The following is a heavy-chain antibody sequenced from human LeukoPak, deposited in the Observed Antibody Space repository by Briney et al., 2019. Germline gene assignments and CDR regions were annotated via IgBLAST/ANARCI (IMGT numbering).Heavy chain of an antibody. CDR2: IYSGGST. V-gene: IGHV3-53*01. Sequence: QPGGSLRLSCAASGFTVSSNYMSWVRQAPGKGLEWVSVIYSGGSTYYADSVKGRFTISRDNSKNTLYLQMNSLRAEDTAVYYCAKDAEYYNWWGSFDYWGQGTLVTVSS. CDR1: GFTVSSNY. D-gene: IGHD1-1*01. CDR3: AKDAEYYNWWGSFDY. J-gene: IGHJ4*02.